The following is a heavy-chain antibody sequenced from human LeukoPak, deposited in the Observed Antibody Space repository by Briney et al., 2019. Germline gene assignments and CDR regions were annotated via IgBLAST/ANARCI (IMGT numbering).Heavy chain of an antibody. CDR3: ARDPATRRSVRLYGGPSGSYSDY. V-gene: IGHV1-46*01. Sequence: ASEKLSCNASGYTFTSYYMHWVRQAPGQALEWMGIINPSGGSTSYAQKFQGRDTVTRDMATSTVYMELSSLRSEDTAVYYCARDPATRRSVRLYGGPSGSYSDYWGQGTLVTVSS. CDR2: INPSGGST. J-gene: IGHJ4*02. CDR1: GYTFTSYY. D-gene: IGHD1-26*01.